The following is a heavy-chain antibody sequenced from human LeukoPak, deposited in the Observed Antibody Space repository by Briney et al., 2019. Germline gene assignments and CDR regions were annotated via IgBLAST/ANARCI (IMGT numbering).Heavy chain of an antibody. Sequence: SETLSLTCAVYGGSFSGQYWGWIRQPPGKGLEWIGEINHSGRISYNASLESRVTISLDTSKNQFSLKLSSVTAADTAVYYCVGGDYHGSESYANYWGQGTLVTVSS. D-gene: IGHD3-10*01. CDR1: GGSFSGQY. CDR2: INHSGRI. V-gene: IGHV4-34*01. CDR3: VGGDYHGSESYANY. J-gene: IGHJ4*02.